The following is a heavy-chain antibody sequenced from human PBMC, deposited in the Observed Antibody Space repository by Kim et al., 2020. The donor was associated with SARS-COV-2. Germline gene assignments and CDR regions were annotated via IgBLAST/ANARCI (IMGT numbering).Heavy chain of an antibody. V-gene: IGHV3-15*01. CDR2: GGTI. J-gene: IGHJ4*02. D-gene: IGHD1-26*01. CDR3: AVGRYLDY. Sequence: GGTIDDVAPVKGRFTSSRDDSKNTLSLQMNSLKTEDTAVYYCAVGRYLDYWGQGTLVTVSS.